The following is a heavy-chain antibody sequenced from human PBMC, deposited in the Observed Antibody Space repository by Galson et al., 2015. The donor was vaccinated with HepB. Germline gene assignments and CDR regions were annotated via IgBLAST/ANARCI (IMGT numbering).Heavy chain of an antibody. CDR2: INGAYNT. Sequence: SLRLSCAASGFTFSGYTMTWVRQAPGKGLEWVSGINGAYNTFYADSVKGRFTISRDNSKNTLYLQMNSLRAEDTAIYYCAKDYDAHRAGFYSWGQGTLVTVSS. J-gene: IGHJ5*01. CDR3: AKDYDAHRAGFYS. D-gene: IGHD5-12*01. CDR1: GFTFSGYT. V-gene: IGHV3-23*01.